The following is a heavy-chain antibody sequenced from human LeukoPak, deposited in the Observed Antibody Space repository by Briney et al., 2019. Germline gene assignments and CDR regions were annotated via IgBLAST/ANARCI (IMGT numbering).Heavy chain of an antibody. Sequence: GGSLRLSCAASGFTFSSYGIHWVRQAPGKGLEWVAFIRYDGSNKYYADSVKGRFTISRDNSKNTLYLQMNSLRAEDTAVYYCAKEYGYTYGEFDYWGQGTLVTVSS. CDR1: GFTFSSYG. V-gene: IGHV3-30*02. CDR3: AKEYGYTYGEFDY. D-gene: IGHD5-18*01. J-gene: IGHJ4*02. CDR2: IRYDGSNK.